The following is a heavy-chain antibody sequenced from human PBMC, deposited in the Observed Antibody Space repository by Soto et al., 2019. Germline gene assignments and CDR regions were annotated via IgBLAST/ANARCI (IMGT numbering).Heavy chain of an antibody. CDR2: VYSSGHT. CDR1: GGSSINCY. D-gene: IGHD6-19*01. Sequence: SETLSLTCTVSGGSSINCYWTWIRQPPGKGLEWIGYVYSSGHTSYNPSLKSRVTISIDTSKNQFSLKLSSVTAADTAVYYCARALAVPGYYFDYWGQGTLVTVSS. CDR3: ARALAVPGYYFDY. J-gene: IGHJ4*02. V-gene: IGHV4-59*01.